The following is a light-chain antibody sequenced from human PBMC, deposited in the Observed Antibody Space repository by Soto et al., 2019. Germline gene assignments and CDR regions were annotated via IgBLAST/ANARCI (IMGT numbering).Light chain of an antibody. Sequence: EIAMTQSPATLSVSPGERATLSCRASQSVNSNLAWYQQKPGQAPRLLIYGASTRATGIPARFTGSGSGTEFTLIISSLQSEDFALYYCQQYNNWPAWTFGQGTKVEIK. CDR3: QQYNNWPAWT. V-gene: IGKV3-15*01. J-gene: IGKJ1*01. CDR1: QSVNSN. CDR2: GAS.